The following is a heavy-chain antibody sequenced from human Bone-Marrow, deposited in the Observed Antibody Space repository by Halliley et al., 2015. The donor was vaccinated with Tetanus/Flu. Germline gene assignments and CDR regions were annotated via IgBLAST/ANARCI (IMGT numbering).Heavy chain of an antibody. D-gene: IGHD3-3*01. CDR1: GYIFTDYW. J-gene: IGHJ6*02. CDR2: IFPHDSET. Sequence: QLVQSGAEVKKPGESLKISCEAFGYIFTDYWIGWVRQMPGKGLEWMGIIFPHDSETRYSPSFDGQVTMSADKSIDTAYLQWSTLKASDSALYYCARGTVFGVVLDVWGQGTTVTVSS. CDR3: ARGTVFGVVLDV. V-gene: IGHV5-51*01.